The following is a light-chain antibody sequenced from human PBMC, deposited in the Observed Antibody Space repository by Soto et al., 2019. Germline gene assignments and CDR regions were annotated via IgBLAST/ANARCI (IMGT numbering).Light chain of an antibody. V-gene: IGKV1-9*01. Sequence: LTQSPASLSASVGDRVTIPCRASQGINTFLAWYQQKPGKAPKLLIYAASTLQSGVPSRFSGSGSGTDFTLTISSLQPEDFATYYCQQLESYPSTFGGGTMVDIK. J-gene: IGKJ4*01. CDR2: AAS. CDR1: QGINTF. CDR3: QQLESYPST.